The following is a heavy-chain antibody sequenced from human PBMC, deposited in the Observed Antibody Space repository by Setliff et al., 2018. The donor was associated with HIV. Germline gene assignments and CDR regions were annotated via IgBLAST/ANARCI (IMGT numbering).Heavy chain of an antibody. J-gene: IGHJ4*01. CDR3: ARGRSRYYYDGSGYYVDY. CDR2: INHSGST. V-gene: IGHV4-34*01. CDR1: GGSFSGYY. D-gene: IGHD3-22*01. Sequence: SETLSLTCAVYGGSFSGYYWSWIRQPPGKGLEWIGEINHSGSTNYNPSLKSRVTISVDTSKNQLSLKLSSVTAADTAVYYCARGRSRYYYDGSGYYVDYWGQGTLVTVSS.